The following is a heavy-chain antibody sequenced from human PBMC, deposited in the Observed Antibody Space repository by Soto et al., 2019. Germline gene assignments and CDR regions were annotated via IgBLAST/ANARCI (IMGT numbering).Heavy chain of an antibody. CDR3: ARGVVPAALTTYYGMDV. J-gene: IGHJ6*02. V-gene: IGHV1-69*01. CDR2: IIPIFGTA. D-gene: IGHD2-2*01. Sequence: VKVSCKASGGTFSSYAISGVRQAPGQGLEWMGGIIPIFGTANYAQKFQGRVTITADESTSTAYMELSSLRSEDTAVYYCARGVVPAALTTYYGMDVWGQGTTVTVSS. CDR1: GGTFSSYA.